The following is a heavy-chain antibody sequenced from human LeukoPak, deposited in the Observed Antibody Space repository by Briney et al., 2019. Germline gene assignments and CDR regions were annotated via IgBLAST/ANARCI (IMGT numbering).Heavy chain of an antibody. CDR2: ISSSGSTI. Sequence: PGGSLRLSCAASGFTFSSYEMNWVRQAPGKGLEWVSYISSSGSTIYYADSVKGRFTISRDNAKNSLYLQMNSLRAEDTAVYYCARGDTAMVYYYYMDVWGKGTTVTISS. CDR3: ARGDTAMVYYYYMDV. D-gene: IGHD5-18*01. J-gene: IGHJ6*03. CDR1: GFTFSSYE. V-gene: IGHV3-48*03.